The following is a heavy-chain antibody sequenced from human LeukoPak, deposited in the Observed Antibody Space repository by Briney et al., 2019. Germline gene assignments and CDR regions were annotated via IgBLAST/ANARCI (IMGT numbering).Heavy chain of an antibody. CDR3: ARGWGKFDY. J-gene: IGHJ4*02. CDR2: ISSSSSTI. Sequence: GGSLRLSCAASGFIFRDYGMSWVRQAPGKGLEWVSYISSSSSTIYYADSVKGRFTISRDNAKNSLYLQMNSLRDEDTAVYYCARGWGKFDYWGQGTLVTVSS. D-gene: IGHD3-16*01. CDR1: GFIFRDYG. V-gene: IGHV3-48*02.